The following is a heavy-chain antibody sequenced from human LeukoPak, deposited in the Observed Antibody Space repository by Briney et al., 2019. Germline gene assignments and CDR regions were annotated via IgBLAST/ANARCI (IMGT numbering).Heavy chain of an antibody. J-gene: IGHJ4*02. D-gene: IGHD3-22*01. CDR2: INHSGST. Sequence: SGTLSLTCAVYGGSFSGYYWSWIRQPPGKGLEWIGEINHSGSTNYNPSLKSRVTISVDTSKNQFSLKLSSVTAADTAVYYCTGKYYYDISGYYYADYWGQGALVTVSS. CDR1: GGSFSGYY. V-gene: IGHV4-34*01. CDR3: TGKYYYDISGYYYADY.